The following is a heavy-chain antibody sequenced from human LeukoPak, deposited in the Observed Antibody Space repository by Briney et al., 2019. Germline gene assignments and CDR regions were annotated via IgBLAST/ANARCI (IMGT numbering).Heavy chain of an antibody. D-gene: IGHD6-6*01. J-gene: IGHJ3*02. Sequence: SETLSLTCTVSGGSISSYYWSWIRQPAGKGLEWIGRIYTSGSTNYNPSLKSRVTMSVDTSKNQFSLKLSSVTAADTAVYYCARAASMRYSSSSRAFDIWGQGTMVTVSS. V-gene: IGHV4-4*07. CDR2: IYTSGST. CDR3: ARAASMRYSSSSRAFDI. CDR1: GGSISSYY.